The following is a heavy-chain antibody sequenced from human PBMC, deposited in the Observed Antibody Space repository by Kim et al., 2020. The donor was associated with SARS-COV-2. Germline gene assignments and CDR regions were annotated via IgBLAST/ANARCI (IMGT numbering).Heavy chain of an antibody. CDR3: ARVAAAGPGGDWFDP. V-gene: IGHV1-18*01. D-gene: IGHD6-13*01. Sequence: QKLQGRVTMTTDTSTSTAYMELRSLRSDDTAVYYCARVAAAGPGGDWFDPWGQGTLVTVSS. J-gene: IGHJ5*02.